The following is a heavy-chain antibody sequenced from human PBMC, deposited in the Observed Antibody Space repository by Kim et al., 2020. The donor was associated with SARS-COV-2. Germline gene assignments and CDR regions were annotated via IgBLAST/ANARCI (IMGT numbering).Heavy chain of an antibody. J-gene: IGHJ4*02. V-gene: IGHV4-34*01. D-gene: IGHD1-26*01. CDR2: INHSGST. Sequence: SETLSLTCAVYGGSFSGYYWSWIRQPPGKGLEWIGEINHSGSTNYNPSLKSRVTISVDTSKNQFSLKLSSVTAADTAVYYCARGRGGSRVFEYWGQGTL. CDR3: ARGRGGSRVFEY. CDR1: GGSFSGYY.